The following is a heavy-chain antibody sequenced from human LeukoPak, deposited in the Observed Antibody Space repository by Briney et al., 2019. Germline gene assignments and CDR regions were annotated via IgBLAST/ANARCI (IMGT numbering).Heavy chain of an antibody. CDR3: AGRAGEVPFDY. CDR2: INHSGST. V-gene: IGHV4-34*01. Sequence: SETLSLTCAVYGGSFSGYYWSWIRQPPGKGLEWIGEINHSGSTNYNPSLKSPVTISVDTSKNKFSLKLSSVTAAGTAVYYCAGRAGEVPFDYWGQGTLVTVSS. J-gene: IGHJ4*02. CDR1: GGSFSGYY. D-gene: IGHD3-10*01.